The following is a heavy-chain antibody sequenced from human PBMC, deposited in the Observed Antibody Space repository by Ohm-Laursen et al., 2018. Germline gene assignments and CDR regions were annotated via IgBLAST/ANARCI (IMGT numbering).Heavy chain of an antibody. CDR1: GGSMSSYY. D-gene: IGHD3-9*01. CDR2: IYSSGTT. CDR3: ARGLTGWRGYYFDN. J-gene: IGHJ4*02. Sequence: GTLSLTWSVSGGSMSSYYWSWIRQPAGKGLEWIGRIYSSGTTDYNPSLTSRVTMSLDTSKNQFSLKLNSVTAADSAVYFCARGLTGWRGYYFDNWGQGTLVTVSP. V-gene: IGHV4-4*07.